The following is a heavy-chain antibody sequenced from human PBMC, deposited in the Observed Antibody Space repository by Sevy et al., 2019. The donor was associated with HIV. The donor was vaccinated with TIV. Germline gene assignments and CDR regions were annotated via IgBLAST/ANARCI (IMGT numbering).Heavy chain of an antibody. D-gene: IGHD3-22*01. J-gene: IGHJ4*02. V-gene: IGHV4-34*01. CDR1: GGSFSDYS. Sequence: SETLSLTCAVYGGSFSDYSWSWIRQPPGKGLEWIGEINHSGSTNYNPSLKSRVTISVDTSKNQFSLKLSSVTAADTAGYYGASWRGTRITMIVVVVTGYFDYWGQGTLVTVSS. CDR3: ASWRGTRITMIVVVVTGYFDY. CDR2: INHSGST.